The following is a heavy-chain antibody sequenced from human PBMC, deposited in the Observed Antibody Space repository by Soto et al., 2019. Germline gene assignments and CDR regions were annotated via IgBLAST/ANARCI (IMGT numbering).Heavy chain of an antibody. CDR3: AADQGSYYYGMDV. J-gene: IGHJ6*02. CDR1: GFTFSSYW. CDR2: INSDGSST. V-gene: IGHV3-74*01. Sequence: PGGSLRLSCAASGFTFSSYWMHWVRQAPGKGLVWVSRINSDGSSTSYADSVKGRFTISRDNAKNTLYLQMNSLRAEDTAVYYCAADQGSYYYGMDVWGQGTTVTVSS.